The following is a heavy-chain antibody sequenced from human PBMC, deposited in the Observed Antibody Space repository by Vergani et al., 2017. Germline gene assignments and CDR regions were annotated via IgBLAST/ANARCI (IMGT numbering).Heavy chain of an antibody. V-gene: IGHV4-61*02. Sequence: QLQESGPGLVKPSQTLSLTCTVPGGSMTSDIYYWSWIRQSAEKGLEWIGRFQGSGNSTYNPSLKSRVTISLDTSKNQFSLKLSSVTAADTALYYCASERRDGYNPFDTWGQGTLVTVSS. J-gene: IGHJ4*02. D-gene: IGHD5-24*01. CDR1: GGSMTSDIYY. CDR3: ASERRDGYNPFDT. CDR2: FQGSGNS.